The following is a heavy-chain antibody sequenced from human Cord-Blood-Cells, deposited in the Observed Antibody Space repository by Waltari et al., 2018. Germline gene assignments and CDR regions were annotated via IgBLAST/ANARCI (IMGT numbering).Heavy chain of an antibody. CDR2: INHSGRT. CDR3: ARGNSSSWYYSY. Sequence: QVQLQQWGAGLLKPSETLSLTCAVYGGSFSGYYWSWIRQPPGKGLEWIGEINHSGRTNYNPSLKSRVTISVDTSKNQFSLKLSSVTAADTAVYYCARGNSSSWYYSYWGQGTLVTVSS. V-gene: IGHV4-34*01. CDR1: GGSFSGYY. D-gene: IGHD6-13*01. J-gene: IGHJ4*02.